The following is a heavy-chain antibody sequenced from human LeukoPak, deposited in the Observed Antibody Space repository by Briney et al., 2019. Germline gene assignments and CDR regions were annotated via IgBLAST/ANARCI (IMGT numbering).Heavy chain of an antibody. CDR3: ARERKSGWLERTFNFDY. CDR2: ISSSGSTI. V-gene: IGHV3-11*04. J-gene: IGHJ4*02. CDR1: GFTFSDYY. Sequence: GGSLRLSCAASGFTFSDYYMSWIRQAPGKGLEWVSYISSSGSTIYYADSVKGRFTISRDNAKNSLYLQMNSLRADDTAMYYCARERKSGWLERTFNFDYGGQGTLVTVSS. D-gene: IGHD1-1*01.